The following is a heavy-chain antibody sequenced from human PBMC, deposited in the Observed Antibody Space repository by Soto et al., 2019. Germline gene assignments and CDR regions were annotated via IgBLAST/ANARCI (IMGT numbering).Heavy chain of an antibody. V-gene: IGHV1-18*01. CDR2: ISGYNGDT. D-gene: IGHD2-8*01. CDR3: AKNGQPPYYYYGMDV. Sequence: QGQLVQSGVEVKKPGASVKVSCKASGYTFSRYGNSWVRQAPGQGLEWMGWISGYNGDTNYAQKFQGRVTMTIDTSTNTAYMELRTLTSDDTAVYYCAKNGQPPYYYYGMDVWGQGTTVSVSS. J-gene: IGHJ6*02. CDR1: GYTFSRYG.